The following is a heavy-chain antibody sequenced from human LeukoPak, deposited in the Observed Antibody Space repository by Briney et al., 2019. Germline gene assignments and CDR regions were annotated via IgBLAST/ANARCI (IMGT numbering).Heavy chain of an antibody. CDR2: ISAYNGDT. CDR1: GYTFNSYG. CDR3: ARDRPGFFYDFVTGYDY. D-gene: IGHD3-9*01. V-gene: IGHV1-18*01. J-gene: IGHJ4*02. Sequence: ASVKVSCKASGYTFNSYGISWVRQAPGQGLEWMGWISAYNGDTKYAQNLQGRVTMTTDTFTSTAYMELRSLRSDDTAVYYCARDRPGFFYDFVTGYDYWGQGTLVTVSS.